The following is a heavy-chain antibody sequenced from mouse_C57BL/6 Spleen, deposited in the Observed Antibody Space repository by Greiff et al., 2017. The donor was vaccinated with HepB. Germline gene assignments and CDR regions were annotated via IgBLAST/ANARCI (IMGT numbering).Heavy chain of an antibody. J-gene: IGHJ2*01. CDR3: ASGEDLYPYFDY. D-gene: IGHD2-13*01. CDR2: INPSSGYT. V-gene: IGHV1-4*01. CDR1: GYTFTSYT. Sequence: VQLQQSGAELARPGASVKMSCKASGYTFTSYTMHWVKQRPGQGLEWIGYINPSSGYTKYNQKFKDKATLTADKSSSTAYMQLSSLTSEDSAVYYGASGEDLYPYFDYWGQGTTLTVSS.